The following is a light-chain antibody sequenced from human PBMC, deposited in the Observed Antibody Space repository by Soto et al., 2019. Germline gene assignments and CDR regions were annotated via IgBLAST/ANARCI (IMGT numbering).Light chain of an antibody. Sequence: QSALTQPASVSGSPGQSITISCTGTSSDVGSYNLVSWYQQHPGKAPKVMIYEGSKRPSGVSNRFSGSKSGNTASLTITGRQAEDRLDYYCCSYAGSRVFGGGTKVTFL. V-gene: IGLV2-23*01. CDR2: EGS. CDR1: SSDVGSYNL. CDR3: CSYAGSRV. J-gene: IGLJ3*02.